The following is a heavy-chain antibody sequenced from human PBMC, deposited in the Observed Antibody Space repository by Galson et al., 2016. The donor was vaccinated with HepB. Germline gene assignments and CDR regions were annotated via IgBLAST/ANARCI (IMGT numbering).Heavy chain of an antibody. CDR1: GYTLTNLS. V-gene: IGHV1-24*01. CDR2: FDPEDGET. Sequence: SVKVSCKVFGYTLTNLSMHWVRQAPGKGLEWMGAFDPEDGETIYAQKFQGRLTMTEDTSTETAYMDLSSLRSEDQALYYCATGWGSALEDWGQGTLITVSS. D-gene: IGHD3-16*01. CDR3: ATGWGSALED. J-gene: IGHJ4*02.